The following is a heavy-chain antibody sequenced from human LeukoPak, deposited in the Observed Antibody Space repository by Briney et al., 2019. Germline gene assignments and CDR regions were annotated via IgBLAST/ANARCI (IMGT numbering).Heavy chain of an antibody. V-gene: IGHV3-15*01. J-gene: IGHJ5*02. CDR2: IKSKTDGGTT. D-gene: IGHD4-11*01. CDR1: GFTFSNAW. Sequence: AGGSLRLSCAASGFTFSNAWMSWVRQAPGKGLEWVGRIKSKTDGGTTDYAAPVKGRFTISRDDSKNTLYLQMNSLKTEDTAVYYCTTENTVTGWFDPWGQGTLVTVSS. CDR3: TTENTVTGWFDP.